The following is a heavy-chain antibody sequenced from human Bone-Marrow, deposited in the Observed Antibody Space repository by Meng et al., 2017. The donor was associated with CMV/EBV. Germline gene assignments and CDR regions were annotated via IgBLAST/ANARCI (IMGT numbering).Heavy chain of an antibody. CDR2: INPNSGGT. CDR3: ARDKVVGATSYDAFDI. Sequence: ASVKVSCKASGYTFTGYYMHWVRQAPGQGLEWMGWINPNSGGTNYAQKFQGRVTMTRDTSISTAYMELSRLRSDDTAVYCCARDKVVGATSYDAFDIWGQGTMVTVSS. J-gene: IGHJ3*02. CDR1: GYTFTGYY. D-gene: IGHD1-26*01. V-gene: IGHV1-2*02.